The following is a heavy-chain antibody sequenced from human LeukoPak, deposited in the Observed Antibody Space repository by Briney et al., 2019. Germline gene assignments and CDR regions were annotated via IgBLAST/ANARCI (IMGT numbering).Heavy chain of an antibody. CDR3: ARHEAAYCGGDCYLRASYI. CDR2: VYYRGST. D-gene: IGHD2-21*02. Sequence: SETLSLTCTVSGVPLSSRSYYWGWIRQPPGKGLGWIGTVYYRGSTYYNPSLKSRVTIYVDTPKKQFSLKLSSVTAADTAVYYGARHEAAYCGGDCYLRASYIWGQGTMVTVSS. J-gene: IGHJ3*02. V-gene: IGHV4-39*01. CDR1: GVPLSSRSYY.